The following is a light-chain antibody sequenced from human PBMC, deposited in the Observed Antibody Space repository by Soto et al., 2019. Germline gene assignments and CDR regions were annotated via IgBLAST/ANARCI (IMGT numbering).Light chain of an antibody. CDR1: QTISMY. V-gene: IGKV1-39*01. Sequence: DIQMTQSPSSLSASVGDRVTITCRASQTISMYLNWYQQKPGKATKLLMFAASSLQSGVPSRFSGSGSGTDFTLTISSLQPEDFATYYCQQSYSIPGTFGGGTKVEIK. J-gene: IGKJ4*01. CDR2: AAS. CDR3: QQSYSIPGT.